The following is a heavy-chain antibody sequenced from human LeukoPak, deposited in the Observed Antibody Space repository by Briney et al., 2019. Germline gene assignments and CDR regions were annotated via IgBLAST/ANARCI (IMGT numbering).Heavy chain of an antibody. CDR1: GFTFSNAW. CDR2: IKSKTDGGTT. V-gene: IGHV3-15*01. Sequence: PGGSLRLSCAASGFTFSNAWMSWVRQAPGKGLEWVGRIKSKTDGGTTDYAAPVKGRFTISRDNSKNTLYLQMNSLRAEDTAVYYCAKLAGYYYGSGSWNYFDYWGQGTLVTVSS. J-gene: IGHJ4*02. D-gene: IGHD3-10*01. CDR3: AKLAGYYYGSGSWNYFDY.